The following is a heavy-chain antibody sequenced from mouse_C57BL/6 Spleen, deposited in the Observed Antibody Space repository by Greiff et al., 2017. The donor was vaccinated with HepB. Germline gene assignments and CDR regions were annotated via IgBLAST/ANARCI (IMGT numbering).Heavy chain of an antibody. D-gene: IGHD1-1*01. CDR3: ARDRDYGRGDYYAMDY. CDR2: ISYDGSN. J-gene: IGHJ4*01. CDR1: GYSITSGYY. V-gene: IGHV3-6*01. Sequence: VQLKESGPGLVKPSQSLSLTCSVTGYSITSGYYWNWIRQFPGNKLEWMGYISYDGSNNYNPSLKNRISITRDTSKNQFFLKLNSVTTEDTATYYCARDRDYGRGDYYAMDYWGQGTSVTVSS.